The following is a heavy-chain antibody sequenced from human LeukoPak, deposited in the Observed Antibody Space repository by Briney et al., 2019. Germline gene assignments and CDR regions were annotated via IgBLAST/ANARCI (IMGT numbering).Heavy chain of an antibody. V-gene: IGHV3-74*01. CDR2: INSDGSST. J-gene: IGHJ4*02. CDR1: GLTFSSYW. CDR3: ARDRAVAAHFDY. Sequence: GGSLRLSCAASGLTFSSYWMHWVRQAPGKGLVWVSRINSDGSSTSYADSVKGRFTISRDNAKNTLYLQMNSLGAEDTAVYYCARDRAVAAHFDYWGQGTLVTVSS. D-gene: IGHD6-19*01.